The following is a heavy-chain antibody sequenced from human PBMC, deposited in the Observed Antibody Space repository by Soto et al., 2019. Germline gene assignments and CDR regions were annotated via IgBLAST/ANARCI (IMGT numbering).Heavy chain of an antibody. CDR3: ARGAKLQGYAFDI. Sequence: SETLSLTCTVSGGSISSYYWSWIRQFPGKGLEWIGYMYDRGRTNYSPSLKSRVTISVDTSKNQFSLQLRSVTAADTAVYYCARGAKLQGYAFDIWGQGAMVTVSS. V-gene: IGHV4-59*01. J-gene: IGHJ3*02. CDR1: GGSISSYY. D-gene: IGHD4-4*01. CDR2: MYDRGRT.